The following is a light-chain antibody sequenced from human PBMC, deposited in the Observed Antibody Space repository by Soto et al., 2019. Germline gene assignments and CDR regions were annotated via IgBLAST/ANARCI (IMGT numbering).Light chain of an antibody. J-gene: IGKJ1*01. V-gene: IGKV1-6*01. CDR1: QGIRND. CDR3: LQDYNYPWT. CDR2: AAS. Sequence: IKMTKSASSVSATVGDRVTITCRASQGIRNDLGWYQQKPGKAPKLLIYAASSLQSGVPSRFSGSGSGTDFTLTISSLQPEDFATYYCLQDYNYPWTFGQGTKVDIK.